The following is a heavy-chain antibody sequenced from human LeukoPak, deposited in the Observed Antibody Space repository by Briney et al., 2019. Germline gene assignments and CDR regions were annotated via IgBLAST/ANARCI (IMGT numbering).Heavy chain of an antibody. Sequence: PGGSLRLSCAASGVTVSSNYMNWVRQAPGRGLEWVSLIYNGGSTYYADSVSGRFTVSRDNSKNTLYLQLYNLRAEDTAVYYRARESSGWAAFDIWGQGTMVTVSS. CDR2: IYNGGST. CDR3: ARESSGWAAFDI. D-gene: IGHD6-19*01. CDR1: GVTVSSNY. V-gene: IGHV3-53*01. J-gene: IGHJ3*02.